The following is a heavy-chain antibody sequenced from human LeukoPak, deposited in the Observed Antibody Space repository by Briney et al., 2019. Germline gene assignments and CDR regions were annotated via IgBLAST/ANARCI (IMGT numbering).Heavy chain of an antibody. V-gene: IGHV3-23*01. J-gene: IGHJ4*02. CDR3: TKGGLYYFDY. CDR2: ISVSGGST. CDR1: GLTFSNYA. Sequence: GGSLRLSCTASGLTFSNYAMSWVRQAPGKGLEWVSSISVSGGSTHYADSVKGRFTISRDNSKNTLYLQMNSLRAEDTAVYYCTKGGLYYFDYCGQGTLVTVSS.